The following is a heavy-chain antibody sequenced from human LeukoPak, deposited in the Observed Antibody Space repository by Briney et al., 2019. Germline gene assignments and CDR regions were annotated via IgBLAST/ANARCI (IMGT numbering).Heavy chain of an antibody. D-gene: IGHD1-26*01. CDR1: GFTFSSYA. Sequence: GGSLRLSCAASGFTFSSYAMSWVRQAPGKGLEWVSAISGSGDSTYYGDSVKGRFTISRDNSKNTLYLQVNSLRAEDTAVYYCAKGGKWDVTPFDYWGQGTLVTVSS. CDR3: AKGGKWDVTPFDY. V-gene: IGHV3-23*01. J-gene: IGHJ4*02. CDR2: ISGSGDST.